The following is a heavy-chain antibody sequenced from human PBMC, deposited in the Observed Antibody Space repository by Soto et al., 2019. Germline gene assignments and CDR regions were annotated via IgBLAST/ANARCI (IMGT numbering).Heavy chain of an antibody. D-gene: IGHD6-6*01. CDR1: GFTFSSYS. Sequence: SCAASGFTFSSYSMNWVRQAPGKGLEWVSSISSSSSYIYYADSVKGRFTISRDNAKNSLYLQMNSLRAEDTAVYYCARDHREYSSSSLDYWGQGTLVTVSS. CDR2: ISSSSSYI. J-gene: IGHJ4*02. CDR3: ARDHREYSSSSLDY. V-gene: IGHV3-21*01.